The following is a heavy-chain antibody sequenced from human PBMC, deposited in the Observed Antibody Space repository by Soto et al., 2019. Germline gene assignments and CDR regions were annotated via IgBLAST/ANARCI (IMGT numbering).Heavy chain of an antibody. CDR3: MGFRAPPRSFDY. D-gene: IGHD3-10*01. Sequence: GGSLRLSCAASGFTVSSNYMSWVRQAPGKGLEWVSVIYSGGSTYYADSVKGRFTISRDNSKNTLYLQMNSLRAEDTAVYYCMGFRAPPRSFDYWGQGTLVTVSS. CDR1: GFTVSSNY. V-gene: IGHV3-53*01. J-gene: IGHJ4*02. CDR2: IYSGGST.